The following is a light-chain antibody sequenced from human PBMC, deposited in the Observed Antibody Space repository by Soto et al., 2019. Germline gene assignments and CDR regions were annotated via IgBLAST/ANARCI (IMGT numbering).Light chain of an antibody. CDR2: GAS. V-gene: IGKV3-20*01. J-gene: IGKJ1*01. Sequence: EIVLTQSPGTLSLSPGERATLSCRASQSVSSTYLAWYQQRPGQAPRLLIYGASSRATGIPDRFSGSGSGTDFTLSISRLEPEDFAVYYCQQYGSSLWTFVPGTKVEIK. CDR3: QQYGSSLWT. CDR1: QSVSSTY.